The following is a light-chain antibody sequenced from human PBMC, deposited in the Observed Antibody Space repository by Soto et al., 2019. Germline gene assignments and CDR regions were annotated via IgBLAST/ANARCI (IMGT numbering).Light chain of an antibody. CDR2: DAS. CDR1: QSVRSSY. CDR3: QQYGSSPQT. Sequence: ESVLAQFPGTLSLSLGERATLSFTASQSVRSSYVAWYQQKPGQAPRLLIYDASSRATGIPDRFSGSGSGTDFTLTISRLEPEDFGVYYGQQYGSSPQTFGQGTKVDIK. V-gene: IGKV3-20*01. J-gene: IGKJ1*01.